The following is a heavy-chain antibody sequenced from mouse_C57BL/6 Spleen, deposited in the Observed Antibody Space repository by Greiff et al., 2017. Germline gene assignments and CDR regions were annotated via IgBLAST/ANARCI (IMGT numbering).Heavy chain of an antibody. CDR3: ARDTTVVAFDY. D-gene: IGHD1-1*01. CDR1: GYTFTSYW. J-gene: IGHJ2*01. CDR2: IHPNSGST. Sequence: VQLQQSGAELVKPGASVKLSCKASGYTFTSYWMHWVKQRPGQGLEWIGMIHPNSGSTNYNEKFKSKATLTVDKSSSTAYMQLSSLTSEDSAVYYCARDTTVVAFDYWGQGTTLTVSS. V-gene: IGHV1-64*01.